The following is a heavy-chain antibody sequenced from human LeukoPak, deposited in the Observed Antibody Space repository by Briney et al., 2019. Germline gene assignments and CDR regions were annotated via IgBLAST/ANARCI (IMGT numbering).Heavy chain of an antibody. CDR3: AREANSGWYS. D-gene: IGHD6-19*01. CDR1: GVSISSNNYY. CDR2: IYYSGTT. Sequence: SETLSLTCTVSGVSISSNNYYWGWIRQPPGKGLEWIGSIYYSGTTYYSSSLKSRVTISVDTSKNQFSLRLSSVTAADTAVYYCAREANSGWYSWGQGTLVTVSS. J-gene: IGHJ4*02. V-gene: IGHV4-39*07.